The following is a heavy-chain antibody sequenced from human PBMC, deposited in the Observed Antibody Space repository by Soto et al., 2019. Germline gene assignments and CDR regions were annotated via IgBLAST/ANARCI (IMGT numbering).Heavy chain of an antibody. D-gene: IGHD3-22*01. CDR2: IIPLFGTV. CDR3: ARDRRSYYYDSSGYYSGESGY. V-gene: IGHV1-69*13. CDR1: GGTFSSYA. Sequence: SVKVSCKAYGGTFSSYAISWVRQAPGQGLEWMGGIIPLFGTVNYAQKFQGRVTITADESTSTAYMELSSLRSEDTAVYYCARDRRSYYYDSSGYYSGESGYWGQGTLVTVSS. J-gene: IGHJ4*02.